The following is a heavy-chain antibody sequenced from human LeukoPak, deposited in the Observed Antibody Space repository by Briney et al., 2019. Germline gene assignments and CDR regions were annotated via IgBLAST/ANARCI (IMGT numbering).Heavy chain of an antibody. Sequence: SETLSLTCTVPGGSISGSSYYCGWLRQPPGKGLEWIGSIYYSGTTYYNPSLKGRVTISVDTSKIQFSLKLSSVTAADTAVYYCARSRYYDSSGYRTWYFDLWGRGTLVTVSS. J-gene: IGHJ2*01. V-gene: IGHV4-39*01. CDR2: IYYSGTT. CDR1: GGSISGSSYY. D-gene: IGHD3-22*01. CDR3: ARSRYYDSSGYRTWYFDL.